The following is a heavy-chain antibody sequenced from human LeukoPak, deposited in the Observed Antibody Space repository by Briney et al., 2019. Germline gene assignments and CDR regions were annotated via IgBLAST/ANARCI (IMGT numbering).Heavy chain of an antibody. CDR3: VRHDNGDYTLNWFGT. Sequence: PSETLSLTCTVSGGSISSGSYFWGWIRQSPATGLEWIGTISYSGITYYNPSLKSRVTISLDTPKNQFSLRLSSVTAADTAVYYCVRHDNGDYTLNWFGTWGQGTLVPVSS. J-gene: IGHJ5*02. CDR2: ISYSGIT. D-gene: IGHD4-17*01. V-gene: IGHV4-39*01. CDR1: GGSISSGSYF.